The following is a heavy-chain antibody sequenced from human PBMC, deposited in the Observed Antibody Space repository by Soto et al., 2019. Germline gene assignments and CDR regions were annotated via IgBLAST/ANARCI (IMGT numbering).Heavy chain of an antibody. V-gene: IGHV4-39*01. Sequence: SENLSLTCTVSGGSISSSSYYWGWFRQPPGKGLEWIGSIYYSGSTYYNPSLKSRVTISVDTSKNQFSLKLSSVTAADTAVYFFAGGDGKLWPYYFVYGGQGTLVDVS. J-gene: IGHJ4*02. CDR3: AGGDGKLWPYYFVY. D-gene: IGHD6-19*01. CDR2: IYYSGST. CDR1: GGSISSSSYY.